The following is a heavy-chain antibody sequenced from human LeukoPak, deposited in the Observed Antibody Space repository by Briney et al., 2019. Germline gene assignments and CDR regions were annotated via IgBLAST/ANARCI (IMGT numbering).Heavy chain of an antibody. J-gene: IGHJ4*02. Sequence: GTSVKVSCKASGFTFTSSAVQWVRKARGQRLEWIGWIVVGSGNTNYAQKFQERVTITRDMSTSTAYMELSSLRSEDTAVYYCAAVAYGSGSYYGSFDYWGQGTLVTVSS. CDR1: GFTFTSSA. D-gene: IGHD3-10*01. CDR2: IVVGSGNT. CDR3: AAVAYGSGSYYGSFDY. V-gene: IGHV1-58*01.